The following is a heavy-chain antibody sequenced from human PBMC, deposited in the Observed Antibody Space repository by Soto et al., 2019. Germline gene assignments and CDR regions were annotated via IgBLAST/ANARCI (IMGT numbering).Heavy chain of an antibody. Sequence: GGSLRLSCAASGFTFSGSAMHWVRQASGKGLEWVGRIRSKANSYATAYAASVKGRFTISRDDSKNTAYLQMNSLKTEDTAVYYCTSLLAYYYDSSGYRKDLGEANKRTKDYYYYGMDVWGQGTTVTVSS. CDR1: GFTFSGSA. CDR2: IRSKANSYAT. V-gene: IGHV3-73*01. J-gene: IGHJ6*02. D-gene: IGHD3-22*01. CDR3: TSLLAYYYDSSGYRKDLGEANKRTKDYYYYGMDV.